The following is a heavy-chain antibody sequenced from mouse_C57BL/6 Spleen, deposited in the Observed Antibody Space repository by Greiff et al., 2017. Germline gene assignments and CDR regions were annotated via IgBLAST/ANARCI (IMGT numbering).Heavy chain of an antibody. Sequence: QVQLQQSGPELVKPGASVKISCKASGYAFSSSWMNWVKQRPGKGLEWIGRIYPGDGDTNYNGKFKGKATLTADKSSSTAYMQLSSLTSEDSAVYFCARELYDYDGVYFDYWGQGTTLTVSS. CDR3: ARELYDYDGVYFDY. CDR2: IYPGDGDT. CDR1: GYAFSSSW. D-gene: IGHD2-4*01. J-gene: IGHJ2*01. V-gene: IGHV1-82*01.